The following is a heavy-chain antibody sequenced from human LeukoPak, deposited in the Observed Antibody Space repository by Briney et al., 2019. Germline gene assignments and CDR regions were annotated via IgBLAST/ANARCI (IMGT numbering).Heavy chain of an antibody. CDR1: GFTVSSNY. D-gene: IGHD2-15*01. CDR2: IYSDSTT. V-gene: IGHV3-66*01. CDR3: ARGGIWGHAFDI. J-gene: IGHJ3*02. Sequence: GGALRLSCAACGFTVSSNYMSWPRQAPGKGLEWVSIIYSDSTTEYADSVKGRYTITRESSKNSLYLQLDSVRAEDTAVYYCARGGIWGHAFDIWGQGTVVTVSS.